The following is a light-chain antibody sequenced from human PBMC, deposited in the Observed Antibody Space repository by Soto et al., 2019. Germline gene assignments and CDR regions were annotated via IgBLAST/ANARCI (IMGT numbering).Light chain of an antibody. CDR2: GAS. V-gene: IGKV3-20*01. CDR3: QQYGSSPT. J-gene: IGKJ5*01. CDR1: RSVSSSY. Sequence: SVLTQSPGTLSFSPREVATLSCSSSRSVSSSYLAWYQQKPGQAPRLLIYGASSRATGIPDRFSGSGSGTDFTLTISRLEPEDFAVYYCQQYGSSPTFGQGTRLEIK.